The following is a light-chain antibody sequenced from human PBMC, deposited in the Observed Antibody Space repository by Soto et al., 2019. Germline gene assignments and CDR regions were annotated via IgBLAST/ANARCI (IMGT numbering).Light chain of an antibody. Sequence: QSALTQPASVSGSPGQSITISCTGTSSDVGGYNYVSWYQQHPGKAPKLMIYDVSNRPSGVSNRFSGSKSCNTASLTISGLQAEDAADYYCSSYTISSTRVFGGGTKLTVL. CDR3: SSYTISSTRV. V-gene: IGLV2-14*01. CDR1: SSDVGGYNY. J-gene: IGLJ2*01. CDR2: DVS.